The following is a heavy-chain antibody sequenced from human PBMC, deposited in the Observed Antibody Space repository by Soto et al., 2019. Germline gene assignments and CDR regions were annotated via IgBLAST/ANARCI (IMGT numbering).Heavy chain of an antibody. CDR1: GGSISSGGYS. D-gene: IGHD4-17*01. CDR3: ARDSGEYDYGGLGWLSGFQH. V-gene: IGHV4-30-2*01. Sequence: SETLSLTCAVSGGSISSGGYSWSWIRQPPGKGLEWIGYIYHSGSTYYNPSLKSRVTISVDRSKNQFSLKLNSMTAADTAVYYCARDSGEYDYGGLGWLSGFQHWGQGTLVTVSS. CDR2: IYHSGST. J-gene: IGHJ1*01.